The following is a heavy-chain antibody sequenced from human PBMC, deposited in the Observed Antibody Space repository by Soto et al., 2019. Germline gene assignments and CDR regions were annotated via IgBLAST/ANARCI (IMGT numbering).Heavy chain of an antibody. CDR2: FDPEHGET. CDR3: ATYYHYSGYFSWYFKL. V-gene: IGHV1-24*01. J-gene: IGHJ2*01. CDR1: GYTLTELS. Sequence: QVQLVQSGAEVKKPGASVKVSCQVSGYTLTELSMHWVRQAPGKGLEWMGGFDPEHGETIYAQKFQGRVTMTEDTSTDTAYMDLSSLRSEDTAVYYCATYYHYSGYFSWYFKLWGRGTLVTVSS. D-gene: IGHD3-22*01.